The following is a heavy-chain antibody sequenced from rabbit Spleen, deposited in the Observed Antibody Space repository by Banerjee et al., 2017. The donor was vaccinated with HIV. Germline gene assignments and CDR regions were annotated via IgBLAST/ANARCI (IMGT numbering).Heavy chain of an antibody. CDR3: ARSLANANPRLDL. Sequence: QEQLVESGGGLVQPGGSLKLSCKASRFDFNSGGVSWVRQAPGKGLEWIACIDAGSSGFSYFATWAKGRFTISKTSSTTVTLQMTSLTVADTATYFCARSLANANPRLDLWGPGTLVTVS. V-gene: IGHV1S45*01. D-gene: IGHD3-1*01. CDR1: RFDFNSGG. CDR2: IDAGSSGFS. J-gene: IGHJ3*01.